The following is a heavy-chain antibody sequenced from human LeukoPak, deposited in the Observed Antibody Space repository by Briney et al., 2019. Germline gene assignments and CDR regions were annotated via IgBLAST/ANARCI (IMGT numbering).Heavy chain of an antibody. CDR2: IWYDGSNK. D-gene: IGHD3-10*01. J-gene: IGHJ3*02. Sequence: GGSLRLSCAASGFTFSSYGMHWVRQAPGKGLEWVAVIWYDGSNKYYADSVKGRFTISRDNSKNTLYLQMNSLRAEDMAVYYCARGWLWFGEPSDAFDIWGQGTMVTVSS. CDR1: GFTFSSYG. V-gene: IGHV3-33*01. CDR3: ARGWLWFGEPSDAFDI.